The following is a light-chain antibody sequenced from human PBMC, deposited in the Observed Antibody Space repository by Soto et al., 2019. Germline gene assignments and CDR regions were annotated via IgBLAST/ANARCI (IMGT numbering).Light chain of an antibody. J-gene: IGLJ1*01. CDR1: SSDVGGYNY. V-gene: IGLV2-14*01. CDR2: EVS. CDR3: SSYTSSSTI. Sequence: QSALTQPASVSGSPGQSITISCTGTSSDVGGYNYVSWYQQHPGKAPKLMIYEVSNRPSGVAHRFSGSKSGNTASLTISVLQADDEAYYYCSSYTSSSTIFGTGTKLTVL.